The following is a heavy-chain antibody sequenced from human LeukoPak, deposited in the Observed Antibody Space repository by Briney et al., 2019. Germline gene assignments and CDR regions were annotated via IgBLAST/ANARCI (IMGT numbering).Heavy chain of an antibody. CDR1: GYTFTDYY. J-gene: IGHJ4*02. CDR3: ARDGNFDY. D-gene: IGHD1-1*01. CDR2: INPNTGGT. V-gene: IGHV1-2*02. Sequence: EASVKVSCKASGYTFTDYYMHWVRQAPGQGLEWMGWINPNTGGTHSAQKFQGRVTMTRDTSISTAYMELSRLTSDDTAIFYCARDGNFDYWGQGTLVTVSS.